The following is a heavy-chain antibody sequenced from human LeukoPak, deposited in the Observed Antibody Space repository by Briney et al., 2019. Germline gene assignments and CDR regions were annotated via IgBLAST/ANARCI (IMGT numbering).Heavy chain of an antibody. CDR2: IKQDGSEK. J-gene: IGHJ4*02. CDR3: AKDLQLEN. CDR1: GFTFSSYA. Sequence: GGSLRLSCAASGFTFSSYAMSWVRQAPGKGLEWVANIKQDGSEKYYVDSVKGRFTISRDNSKNTLYLQMNSLRAEDTAVYYCAKDLQLENWGQGTLVTVSS. D-gene: IGHD6-13*01. V-gene: IGHV3-7*03.